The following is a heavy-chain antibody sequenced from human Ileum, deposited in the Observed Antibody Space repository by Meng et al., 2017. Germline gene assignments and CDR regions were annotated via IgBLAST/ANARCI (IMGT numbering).Heavy chain of an antibody. CDR2: IKPDGNEE. CDR1: GFAFRSYW. Sequence: GESLKISCAASGFAFRSYWMGWVRQVPGKGLEWVANIKPDGNEEYYLDSVRGRFTISRDNPKNSLYLQMDSLRAEDTAVYYCTKDGSGWSDYWGQGTQVTVSS. J-gene: IGHJ4*02. CDR3: TKDGSGWSDY. D-gene: IGHD6-19*01. V-gene: IGHV3-7*01.